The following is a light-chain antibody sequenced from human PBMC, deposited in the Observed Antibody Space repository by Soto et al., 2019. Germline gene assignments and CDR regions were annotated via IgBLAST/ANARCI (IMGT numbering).Light chain of an antibody. CDR1: ITDIGAYNY. J-gene: IGLJ1*01. CDR3: SSYTSSITPYV. Sequence: QPALTQPASVSGSPGQSITISCTGTITDIGAYNYVSWYQQHPGKAPKLLIYGVSSRPSGVSNRFSGSKSGNAAYLTISGLQADDEAEYYCSSYTSSITPYVFGTGTKVTVL. CDR2: GVS. V-gene: IGLV2-14*01.